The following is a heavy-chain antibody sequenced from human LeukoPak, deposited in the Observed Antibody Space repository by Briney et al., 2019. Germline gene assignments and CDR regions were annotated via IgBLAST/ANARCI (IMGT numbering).Heavy chain of an antibody. CDR2: IYTSGST. J-gene: IGHJ6*03. Sequence: SETLSLTCTVSGGSISSYYWSWIRQPAGKGLEWIGRIYTSGSTNYNPSLKSRVTMSVDTSKNQFSLKLSSVTAADTAVYYCARLGYCSSTSCYGYYYYMDVWGKGTTVTVSS. CDR1: GGSISSYY. CDR3: ARLGYCSSTSCYGYYYYMDV. V-gene: IGHV4-4*07. D-gene: IGHD2-2*01.